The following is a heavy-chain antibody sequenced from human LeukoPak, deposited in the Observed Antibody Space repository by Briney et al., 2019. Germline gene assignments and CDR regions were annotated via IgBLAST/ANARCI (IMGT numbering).Heavy chain of an antibody. D-gene: IGHD4-17*01. CDR3: ARLSGDYDYYFDY. CDR2: INPNSGGT. CDR1: GYTFTGYY. V-gene: IGHV1-2*02. Sequence: VASVKVSCKASGYTFTGYYMHWVRQAPGQGLEWMGWINPNSGGTNYAQKFQGRVTMTRDTSISTAYMELSRLRSDDTAVYYCARLSGDYDYYFDYWGQGTLVTVSS. J-gene: IGHJ4*02.